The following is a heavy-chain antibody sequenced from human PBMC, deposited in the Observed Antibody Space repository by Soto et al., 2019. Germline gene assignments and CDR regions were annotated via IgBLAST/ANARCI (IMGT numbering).Heavy chain of an antibody. CDR1: GGSISSYY. CDR2: IYYSGST. D-gene: IGHD2-15*01. J-gene: IGHJ1*01. Sequence: SETLSLTCTVSGGSISSYYWSWIRQPPGKGLEWIGYIYYSGSTNYNPSLKSRVTISVDTSKNQFSLKLSSVTAADTAVYYCARVGCSGGSCYRAEYFQHWGQGTLVTVSS. CDR3: ARVGCSGGSCYRAEYFQH. V-gene: IGHV4-59*01.